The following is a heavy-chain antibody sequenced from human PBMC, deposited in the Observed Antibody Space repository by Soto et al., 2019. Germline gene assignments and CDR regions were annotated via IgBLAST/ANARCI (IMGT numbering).Heavy chain of an antibody. CDR2: ISGSDGST. CDR3: ARRSSSWYFDY. J-gene: IGHJ4*02. V-gene: IGHV3-23*01. CDR1: GFTFSSYA. D-gene: IGHD6-13*01. Sequence: EVQLLESGGGLVQPGGSLRLSCAASGFTFSSYAMNWVRQAPGKGLELVSVISGSDGSTYYADSGKGRFTIARDKSKNTLNLPMNSLRAADTAVYYCARRSSSWYFDYWGQGTLVTVSS.